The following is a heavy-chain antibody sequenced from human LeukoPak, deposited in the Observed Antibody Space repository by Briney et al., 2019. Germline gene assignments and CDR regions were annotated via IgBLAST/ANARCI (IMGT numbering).Heavy chain of an antibody. D-gene: IGHD6-13*01. CDR1: GGSISSSSYY. V-gene: IGHV4-39*07. Sequence: SETLSLTCTVSGGSISSSSYYWGWIRQPPGKGLEWIGSIYYSGSTYYNPSLKSRVTISVDTSKNQFSLKLSSVTAADTAVYYCARARPYSSSYFDPWGQGTLVTVSS. CDR2: IYYSGST. CDR3: ARARPYSSSYFDP. J-gene: IGHJ5*02.